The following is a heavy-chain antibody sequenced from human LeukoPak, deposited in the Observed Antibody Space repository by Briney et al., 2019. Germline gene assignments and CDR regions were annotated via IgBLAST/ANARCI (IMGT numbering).Heavy chain of an antibody. CDR1: GCTLTELS. V-gene: IGHV1-24*01. Sequence: ASVKVSCKVSGCTLTELSMHWVRQAPGKGLEWMGGFDPEDGETIYAQKFQGRVIMTEDTSTDTAYMELSSLRSEDTAVYYCATVWVAAAKTKYYFDYWGQGTLVTVSS. D-gene: IGHD6-13*01. CDR3: ATVWVAAAKTKYYFDY. CDR2: FDPEDGET. J-gene: IGHJ4*02.